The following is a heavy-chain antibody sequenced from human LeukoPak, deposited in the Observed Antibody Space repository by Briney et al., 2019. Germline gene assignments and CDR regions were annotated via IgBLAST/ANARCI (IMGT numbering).Heavy chain of an antibody. CDR1: GGSFSGYY. CDR3: ARAQTLLRSRGWFDP. D-gene: IGHD3-10*01. J-gene: IGHJ5*02. Sequence: SETLSLTCAVYGGSFSGYYWSWIRQPPGKGLEWIGEINHSGSTNYNPSLKSRVTISVDTSKNQFSLKLSSVTAADTAVYYCARAQTLLRSRGWFDPWGQGTLVTVSS. CDR2: INHSGST. V-gene: IGHV4-34*01.